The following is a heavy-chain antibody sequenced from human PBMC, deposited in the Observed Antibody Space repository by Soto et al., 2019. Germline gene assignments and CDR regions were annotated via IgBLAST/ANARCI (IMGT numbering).Heavy chain of an antibody. CDR3: ARIPRYSFPTSDDLDS. V-gene: IGHV1-69*13. CDR1: GGTFYTYT. CDR2: ITPIYPTT. D-gene: IGHD5-18*01. Sequence: SVKVSCKASGGTFYTYTFSWVRQAPGQGLEWMGSITPIYPTTNYAEKFQGRLTVTADGSTNTAYMELNSLTSEDTAVYYCARIPRYSFPTSDDLDSWGQGTLVTVPQ. J-gene: IGHJ4*02.